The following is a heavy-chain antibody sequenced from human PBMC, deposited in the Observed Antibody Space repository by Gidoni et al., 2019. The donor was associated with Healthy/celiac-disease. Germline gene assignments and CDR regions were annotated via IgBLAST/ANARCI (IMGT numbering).Heavy chain of an antibody. D-gene: IGHD3-3*01. V-gene: IGHV3-53*02. CDR1: GFTVSSNY. CDR3: ARFTIWSGDL. J-gene: IGHJ4*02. Sequence: DVQLVETGGGLIQPGGSRRLSCAASGFTVSSNYMSWGRQAPGKGLEWVSVIYSGGSTYYADSVKGRFTISRDNSKNTRYLQMNSLRAEDTAVYYCARFTIWSGDLWGQGTLVTVSS. CDR2: IYSGGST.